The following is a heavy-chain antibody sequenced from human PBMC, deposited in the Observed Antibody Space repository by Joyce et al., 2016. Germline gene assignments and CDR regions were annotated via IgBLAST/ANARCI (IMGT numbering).Heavy chain of an antibody. Sequence: QVQLRQWGAGLLKPSETLSLTCAVSGGPFRGFFWTWVRPPPGKALEWIGDITTSGATNYNPSLRSRVAISVDTSNNQFSRTLTSLSAEDMAVYYCARSQWLAPLMYWGQGTLVTVSP. D-gene: IGHD6-19*01. V-gene: IGHV4-34*02. CDR2: ITTSGAT. CDR3: ARSQWLAPLMY. CDR1: GGPFRGFF. J-gene: IGHJ4*02.